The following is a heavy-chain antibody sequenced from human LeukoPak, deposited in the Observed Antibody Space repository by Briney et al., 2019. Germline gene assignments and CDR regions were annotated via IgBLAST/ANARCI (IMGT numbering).Heavy chain of an antibody. J-gene: IGHJ4*02. Sequence: SSETLSLTCTVSGGSINSYYWSRIRQPPGKGLEWIGYIYYSGSTNYNPSLKSRVTISLDTSNNQFSLKLSSVTAADTAVYYCARDTSGYRRGSFDYWGQGTLVTVSS. D-gene: IGHD3-22*01. CDR3: ARDTSGYRRGSFDY. CDR2: IYYSGST. V-gene: IGHV4-59*01. CDR1: GGSINSYY.